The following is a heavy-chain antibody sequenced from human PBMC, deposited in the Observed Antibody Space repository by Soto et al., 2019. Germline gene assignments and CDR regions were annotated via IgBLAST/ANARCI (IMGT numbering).Heavy chain of an antibody. D-gene: IGHD3-9*01. CDR1: GFTLSSYP. J-gene: IGHJ1*01. CDR2: LSSTGKSA. CDR3: AREFYDIFSFQY. V-gene: IGHV3-23*01. Sequence: LRLSCAASGFTLSSYPMIWVRQAPGKGLELVSVLSSTGKSAEYADYVKGLFIISRDSDTNTLHLQMNSLRADHTAVYYCAREFYDIFSFQYWGQGTLVTVSS.